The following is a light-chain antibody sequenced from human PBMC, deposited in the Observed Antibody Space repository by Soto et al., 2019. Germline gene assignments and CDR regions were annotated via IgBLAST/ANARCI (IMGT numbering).Light chain of an antibody. V-gene: IGKV1-33*01. CDR1: QDISNY. J-gene: IGKJ5*01. CDR3: QQYDNPPA. Sequence: DIQMTQSPSSLSASVGDRVTITCQASQDISNYLNWYQQKPGKAPKLLIYDASNLETGVPSRFSGRGAGTDFTFTISSLQPEDIATYYCQQYDNPPAFGQGTRLEIK. CDR2: DAS.